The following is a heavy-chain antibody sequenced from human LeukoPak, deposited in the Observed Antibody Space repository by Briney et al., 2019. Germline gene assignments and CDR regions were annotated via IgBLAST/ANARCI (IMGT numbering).Heavy chain of an antibody. CDR2: INHSGST. V-gene: IGHV4-34*01. D-gene: IGHD5-18*01. CDR1: GGSFGGYY. J-gene: IGHJ4*02. CDR3: ARGKGYSYGFSPSDY. Sequence: KSSETLSLTCAVYGGSFGGYYWSWIRQPPGKGLEWIGEINHSGSTNYNPSLKSRVTISVDTSKNQFSLKLSSVTAADTAVYYCARGKGYSYGFSPSDYWGQGTLVTVSS.